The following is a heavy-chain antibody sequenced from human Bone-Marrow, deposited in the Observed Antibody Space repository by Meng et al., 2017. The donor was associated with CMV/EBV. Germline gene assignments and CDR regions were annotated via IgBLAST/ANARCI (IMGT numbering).Heavy chain of an antibody. CDR3: ARDRGYCSSTSCRRYYFDY. V-gene: IGHV1-2*02. CDR1: GYTFTGYY. J-gene: IGHJ4*02. D-gene: IGHD2-2*01. Sequence: ASVKVSCKAFGYTFTGYYMHWVRQAPGQGLEWMGWINPNSGGTNYAQKFQGRVTMTRDTSISTAYMELSRLRSDDTAVYYCARDRGYCSSTSCRRYYFDYWGQGTLVTVSS. CDR2: INPNSGGT.